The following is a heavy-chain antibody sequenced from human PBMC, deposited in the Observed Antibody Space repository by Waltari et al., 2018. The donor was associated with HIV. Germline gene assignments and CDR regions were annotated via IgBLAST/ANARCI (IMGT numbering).Heavy chain of an antibody. CDR1: GYSISSGYY. CDR2: IYHSGST. D-gene: IGHD2-21*02. J-gene: IGHJ1*01. CDR3: ARRVGLAYCGGDCYSGAEYFQH. Sequence: QVQLQESGPGLVKPSETLSLTCTVSGYSISSGYYWGWIRQPPGKGLEWIGSIYHSGSTYYNPSLKSRVTISVDTSKNQFSLKLSSVTAADTAVYYCARRVGLAYCGGDCYSGAEYFQHWGQGTLVTVSS. V-gene: IGHV4-38-2*02.